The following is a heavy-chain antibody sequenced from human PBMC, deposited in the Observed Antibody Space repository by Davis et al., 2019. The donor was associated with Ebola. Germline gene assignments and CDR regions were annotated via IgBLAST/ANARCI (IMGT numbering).Heavy chain of an antibody. CDR1: GGPISSGGYY. V-gene: IGHV4-31*03. D-gene: IGHD3-22*01. CDR3: ARGPVGHYYDSSGYYSVPCYFDY. Sequence: LRLSCTVSGGPISSGGYYWSWIRQHPGKGLEWIGYIYYSGSTYYNPSLKSRVTISVDTSKNQFSLKLSSVTAADTAVYYCARGPVGHYYDSSGYYSVPCYFDYWGQGTLVTVSS. J-gene: IGHJ4*02. CDR2: IYYSGST.